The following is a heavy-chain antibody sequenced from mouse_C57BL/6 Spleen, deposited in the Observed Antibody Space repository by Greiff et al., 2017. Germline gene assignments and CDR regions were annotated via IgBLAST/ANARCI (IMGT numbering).Heavy chain of an antibody. J-gene: IGHJ4*01. V-gene: IGHV3-6*01. CDR1: GYSITSGYY. CDR2: ISYDGSN. D-gene: IGHD1-3*01. Sequence: VQLQQSGPGLVKPSQSLSLTCSVTGYSITSGYYWNWIRQFPGNKLEWMGYISYDGSNNYNPSLKNRISITRDTSKNQFFLKLNSVTTEDTATYYCAREGIYYYAMDYWGQGTSVTVSS. CDR3: AREGIYYYAMDY.